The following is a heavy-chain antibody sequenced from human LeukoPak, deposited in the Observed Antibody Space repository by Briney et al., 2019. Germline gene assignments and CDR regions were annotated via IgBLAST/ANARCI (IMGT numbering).Heavy chain of an antibody. CDR1: GGSFSGYY. CDR3: ARGRGYSYGYFNY. D-gene: IGHD5-18*01. J-gene: IGHJ4*02. V-gene: IGHV4-34*01. Sequence: SETLSLTCAVYGGSFSGYYWSWIRQPPGKGLEWIGEINHSGSTNYNPSLKSRVTISVDTSKNQFSLKLSSVTAADTAVYYCARGRGYSYGYFNYWGQGTLVTVSS. CDR2: INHSGST.